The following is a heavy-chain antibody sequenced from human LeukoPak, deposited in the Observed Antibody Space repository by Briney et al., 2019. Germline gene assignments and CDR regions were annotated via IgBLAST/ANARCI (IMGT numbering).Heavy chain of an antibody. Sequence: GASVKVSCKASGYTFTSHYMHWARQAPGQGLEWMGIINPSGGSTSYAQKFQGRVTMTRDTSTSTVYMELSSLRSEDTAVYYCARGPPSITIFGVVFSFDYWGQGTLVTVSS. J-gene: IGHJ4*02. CDR2: INPSGGST. D-gene: IGHD3-3*01. V-gene: IGHV1-46*01. CDR1: GYTFTSHY. CDR3: ARGPPSITIFGVVFSFDY.